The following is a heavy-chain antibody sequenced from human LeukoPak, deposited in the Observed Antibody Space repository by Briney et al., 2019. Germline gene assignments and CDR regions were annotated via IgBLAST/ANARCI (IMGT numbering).Heavy chain of an antibody. Sequence: ETLSLTCTVSGGSISSYYWSWIRQPPGKGLEWIGYIYYSGSTNYNPSLKSRVTISVDTSKNQFSLKLSSVTAADTAVYYCARLAAAGTPFDYWGQGTLVTVSS. V-gene: IGHV4-59*01. CDR3: ARLAAAGTPFDY. D-gene: IGHD6-13*01. CDR1: GGSISSYY. CDR2: IYYSGST. J-gene: IGHJ4*02.